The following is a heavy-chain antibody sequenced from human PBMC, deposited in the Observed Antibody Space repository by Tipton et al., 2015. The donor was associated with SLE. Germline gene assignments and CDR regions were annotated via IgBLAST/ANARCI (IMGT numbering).Heavy chain of an antibody. CDR1: GYTFTGYY. CDR3: ARDWMQLVLGELDY. V-gene: IGHV1-18*04. D-gene: IGHD6-6*01. Sequence: QSGAEVKKPGASVKVSCKASGYTFTGYYMHWVRQAPGQGLEWMGWISAYNGNTNYAQKLQGRVTMTTDTSTSTAYMELRSLRSDDTAVYYCARDWMQLVLGELDYWGQGTLVTVSS. J-gene: IGHJ4*02. CDR2: ISAYNGNT.